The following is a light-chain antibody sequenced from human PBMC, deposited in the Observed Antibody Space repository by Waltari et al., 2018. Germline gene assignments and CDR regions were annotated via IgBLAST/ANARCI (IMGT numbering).Light chain of an antibody. CDR1: TRDVGGYNL. Sequence: QSALTQPPSASGSPGQSVTISCTGTTRDVGGYNLFSWYQHHPGKAPILIIYEVNRRPSGVPDRFSGSKSGNTASLTVSGLQGEDEADYYCMSYAGSNNLVFGSGTRVTV. CDR3: MSYAGSNNLV. J-gene: IGLJ1*01. CDR2: EVN. V-gene: IGLV2-8*01.